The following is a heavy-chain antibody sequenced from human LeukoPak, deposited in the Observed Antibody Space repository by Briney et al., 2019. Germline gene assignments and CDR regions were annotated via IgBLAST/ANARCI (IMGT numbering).Heavy chain of an antibody. D-gene: IGHD3-3*01. J-gene: IGHJ4*02. CDR2: IFSGGGT. Sequence: GGSLRLSCSVSGFTVSNNYMSWVRQAPGKGLEWVSVIFSGGGTYYTGSVKGRFTISRDNSKNTLYLQMNSLRAEDTAVYYCARDLDGPENYWGQGTLVTVSS. CDR1: GFTVSNNY. CDR3: ARDLDGPENY. V-gene: IGHV3-53*01.